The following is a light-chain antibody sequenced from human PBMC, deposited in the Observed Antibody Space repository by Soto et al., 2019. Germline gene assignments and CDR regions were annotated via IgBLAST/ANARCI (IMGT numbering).Light chain of an antibody. CDR2: DGF. J-gene: IGKJ5*01. CDR1: QSVGSH. CDR3: QQRTNWRAT. V-gene: IGKV3-11*01. Sequence: EVVLTQSPATLSLSPGERATLSCRASQSVGSHLTWYQQKPGQAPRLLIYDGFNRATGIPARFSGSGSGTDFPLTISGLEPEDFAVYFCQQRTNWRATFGQGTRLEIK.